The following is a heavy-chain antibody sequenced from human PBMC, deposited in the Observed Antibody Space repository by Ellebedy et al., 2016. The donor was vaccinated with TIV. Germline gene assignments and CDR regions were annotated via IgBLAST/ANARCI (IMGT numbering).Heavy chain of an antibody. CDR3: ANLIGDYNFDY. V-gene: IGHV3-30*18. J-gene: IGHJ4*02. CDR2: ISYDGSNK. CDR1: GFTFSSYG. D-gene: IGHD4-17*01. Sequence: GESLKISCAASGFTFSSYGMHWVRQAPGKGLEWVAVISYDGSNKYYADSVKGRFTISRDNSKNTLYLQMNSLRAEDTAVYYCANLIGDYNFDYWGQGTLVTVSS.